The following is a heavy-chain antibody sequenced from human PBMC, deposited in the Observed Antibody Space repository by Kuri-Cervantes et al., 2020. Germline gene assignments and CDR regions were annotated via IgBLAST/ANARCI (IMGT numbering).Heavy chain of an antibody. J-gene: IGHJ6*02. CDR3: ARTSAAADYYYYYYGMDV. D-gene: IGHD6-13*01. CDR2: IGTAGDT. Sequence: GESLKISCAASGFTFSSYDMHWVRQATGNGLEWVSAIGTAGDTYYPGSVKGRFTISRENAKNSLYLQMNSLRAEDTAVYYCARTSAAADYYYYYYGMDVWGQGTTVTVSS. V-gene: IGHV3-13*01. CDR1: GFTFSSYD.